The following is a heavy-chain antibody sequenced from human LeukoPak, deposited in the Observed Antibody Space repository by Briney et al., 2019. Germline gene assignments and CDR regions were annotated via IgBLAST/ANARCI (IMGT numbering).Heavy chain of an antibody. Sequence: SETLSLTCTVSGGSISSSSYYWGWIRQPPGKGLEWIGSIFHTGSTYFNLSLKSRVTISLDTSKNQFSLRLSSVTAADTAVYYCAREGQGVGRTMFDYWGQGTLVTVSS. CDR3: AREGQGVGRTMFDY. J-gene: IGHJ4*02. CDR1: GGSISSSSYY. CDR2: IFHTGST. D-gene: IGHD1-26*01. V-gene: IGHV4-39*07.